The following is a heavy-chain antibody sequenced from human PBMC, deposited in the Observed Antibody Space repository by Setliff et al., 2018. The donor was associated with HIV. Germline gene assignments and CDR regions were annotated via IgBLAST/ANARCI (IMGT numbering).Heavy chain of an antibody. CDR1: GGSFTDYY. CDR2: IDHSGII. D-gene: IGHD2-21*02. J-gene: IGHJ3*02. CDR3: ARLLQGGNYAFDI. V-gene: IGHV4-34*01. Sequence: SETLSLTCAIFGGSFTDYYCWSWVRQSPGKGLEWIGEIDHSGIINYNPSLKSRVIISVDTSKMQFSLKLRSVTAADTAMYYCARLLQGGNYAFDIWGQGTMVTVSS.